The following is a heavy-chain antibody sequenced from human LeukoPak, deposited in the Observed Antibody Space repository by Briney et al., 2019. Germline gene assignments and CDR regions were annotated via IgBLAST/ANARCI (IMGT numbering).Heavy chain of an antibody. J-gene: IGHJ4*02. Sequence: ASVKVSCKASGYTFTSYYLHWVRQAPGQGLEWMGVISPSTGATTYAQKFQGRVTVTRDTSTSRVYMELSSLRSEDTAVYYCARDDRIAVAGPYYFDHWGQGTLVTVSS. D-gene: IGHD6-19*01. CDR1: GYTFTSYY. V-gene: IGHV1-46*01. CDR2: ISPSTGAT. CDR3: ARDDRIAVAGPYYFDH.